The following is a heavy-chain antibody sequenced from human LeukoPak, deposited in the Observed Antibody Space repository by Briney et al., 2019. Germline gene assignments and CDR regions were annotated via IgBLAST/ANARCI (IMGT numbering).Heavy chain of an antibody. D-gene: IGHD6-13*01. J-gene: IGHJ4*02. CDR3: ARGTAAAAVYYFDY. CDR1: GGSISSSSYY. V-gene: IGHV4-39*07. Sequence: SETLSLTCTVSGGSISSSSYYWGWIRQPPGKGLEWIGSIYYSGSTYYNPSLKSRVTISVDTSKNQFSLKLSSVTAADTAVYYCARGTAAAAVYYFDYWGQGTLVTVSS. CDR2: IYYSGST.